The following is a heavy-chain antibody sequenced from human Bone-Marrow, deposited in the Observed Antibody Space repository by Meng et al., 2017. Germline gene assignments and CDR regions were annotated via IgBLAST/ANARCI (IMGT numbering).Heavy chain of an antibody. D-gene: IGHD3-22*01. Sequence: QVQLQESGLGPVKPSETLSLPCTVPGCVISSYYWSWIRQPPGKGLEWIGYIYYSGSTNYNPSLKSRVTISVDTSKNQFSLKLSSVTAADTAVYYCAREDVYYYDSSGYYGGFDPWGQGTLVTVSS. CDR2: IYYSGST. V-gene: IGHV4-59*01. J-gene: IGHJ5*02. CDR1: GCVISSYY. CDR3: AREDVYYYDSSGYYGGFDP.